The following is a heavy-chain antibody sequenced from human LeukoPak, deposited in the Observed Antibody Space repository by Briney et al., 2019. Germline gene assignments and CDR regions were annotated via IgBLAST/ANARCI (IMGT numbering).Heavy chain of an antibody. CDR1: GGSFSGYY. CDR3: ARRSGYRNNDY. J-gene: IGHJ4*02. CDR2: INHSGST. Sequence: PSETLSLTCAVYGGSFSGYYWSWLRQPPGKGLEWIGEINHSGSTNYNPSLTSRGTISVDTSKNQFSLKLSSVTAADTAAYYCARRSGYRNNDYWGQGTLVTVSS. V-gene: IGHV4-34*01. D-gene: IGHD5-18*01.